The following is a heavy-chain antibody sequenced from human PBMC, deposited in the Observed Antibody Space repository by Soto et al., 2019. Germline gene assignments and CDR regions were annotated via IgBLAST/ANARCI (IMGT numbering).Heavy chain of an antibody. J-gene: IGHJ4*02. CDR3: ARDFPDIVVVPAATIFDY. D-gene: IGHD2-2*01. Sequence: ASVKVSCKASGYTFTSYGISWLRQAPGQGLEWMGWISAYNGNTNYAQKLQGRVTMTTDTSTSTAYMELRSLRSDDTAVYYCARDFPDIVVVPAATIFDYWGQGTLVTVSS. V-gene: IGHV1-18*01. CDR2: ISAYNGNT. CDR1: GYTFTSYG.